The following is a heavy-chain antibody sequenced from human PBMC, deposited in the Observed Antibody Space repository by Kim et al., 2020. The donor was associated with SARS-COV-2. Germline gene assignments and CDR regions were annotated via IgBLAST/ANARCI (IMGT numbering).Heavy chain of an antibody. Sequence: SIIYYADSVEGRFTISRDNAKNSVSLQRNSLRDEDTAMYYCASRGYYIDFWGQGTLVTVSS. CDR3: ASRGYYIDF. D-gene: IGHD6-13*01. J-gene: IGHJ4*02. V-gene: IGHV3-48*02. CDR2: SII.